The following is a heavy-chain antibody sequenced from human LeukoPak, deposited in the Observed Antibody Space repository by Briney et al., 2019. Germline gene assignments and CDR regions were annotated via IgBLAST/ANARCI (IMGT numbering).Heavy chain of an antibody. Sequence: GASVKVSCKASGYTFTSYDINWVRQATGQGLEWMGWMNPNSGDTNYAQKFQGRVTMTIDTSINTAYMELSSLRSDDTAVYFCAREGSMYSTSWYFDHCGQGTLVTVSS. D-gene: IGHD6-13*01. CDR2: MNPNSGDT. V-gene: IGHV1-2*02. J-gene: IGHJ4*02. CDR1: GYTFTSYD. CDR3: AREGSMYSTSWYFDH.